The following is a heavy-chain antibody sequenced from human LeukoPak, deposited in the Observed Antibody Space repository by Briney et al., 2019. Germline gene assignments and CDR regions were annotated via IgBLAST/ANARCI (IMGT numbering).Heavy chain of an antibody. D-gene: IGHD6-19*01. J-gene: IGHJ4*02. V-gene: IGHV1-69*04. CDR2: IIPILGIA. Sequence: SVKVSCKASGGTFSSYAISWVRQAPGQGLEWMGRIIPILGIANYAQKFQGRVTITADKSTSTAYMELSGLRSEDTAVYYCARVTAVAGTLLDYWGQGTLVTVSS. CDR1: GGTFSSYA. CDR3: ARVTAVAGTLLDY.